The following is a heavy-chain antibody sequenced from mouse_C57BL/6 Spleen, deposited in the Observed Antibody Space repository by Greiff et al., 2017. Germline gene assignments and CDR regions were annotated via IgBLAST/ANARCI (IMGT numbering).Heavy chain of an antibody. D-gene: IGHD2-4*01. J-gene: IGHJ3*01. CDR3: AREADDYDFPWFAY. CDR1: GYTFTSYW. Sequence: QVQLQQPGAELVKPGASVKLSCKASGYTFTSYWMPWVKQRPGRGLEWIGRIGPNSGGTKYNEKFKSRATLTVDKPSSTDYMQLSSLTSEDSAVYYCAREADDYDFPWFAYWGQGTLVTVSA. V-gene: IGHV1-72*01. CDR2: IGPNSGGT.